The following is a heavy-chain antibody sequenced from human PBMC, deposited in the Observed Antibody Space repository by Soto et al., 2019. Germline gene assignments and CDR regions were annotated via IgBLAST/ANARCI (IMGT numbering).Heavy chain of an antibody. Sequence: QVQLVQSGAEVKKPGSSVKVSCKASGGTFSSYTISWVRQAPGQGLEWMGRIIPILGIANYAQKFQGRVKITADKSTSTAYMELSSLRSEDTAVYYCARDLGVLWFGEVGDYWGQGTLVTVSS. V-gene: IGHV1-69*08. CDR1: GGTFSSYT. D-gene: IGHD3-10*01. J-gene: IGHJ4*02. CDR3: ARDLGVLWFGEVGDY. CDR2: IIPILGIA.